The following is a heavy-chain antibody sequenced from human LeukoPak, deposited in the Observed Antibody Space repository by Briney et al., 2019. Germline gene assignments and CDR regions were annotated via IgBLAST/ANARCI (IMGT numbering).Heavy chain of an antibody. J-gene: IGHJ4*02. CDR3: AGGYSYGKVDY. D-gene: IGHD5-18*01. CDR2: ISSSGSTI. V-gene: IGHV3-48*03. CDR1: GFTFSSHE. Sequence: GGSLRLSCAASGFTFSSHEMNWVRQAPGKGLEWVSYISSSGSTIYYADSVEGRFTISRDNAKNSLYLQMNSLRAEDTAVYYCAGGYSYGKVDYWGQGTLVTVSS.